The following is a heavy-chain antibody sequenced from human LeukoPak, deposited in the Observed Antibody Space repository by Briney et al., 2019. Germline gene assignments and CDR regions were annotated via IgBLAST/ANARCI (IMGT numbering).Heavy chain of an antibody. CDR3: GGSTTCYACIDY. Sequence: SESLSLTCTVSGGSISSRTYYWGWIRQPPGKGLVWIGTIYSSGSTNYNPSLKSRVTISIDASKNQFSLNLSSVTAADTAVYYCGGSTTCYACIDYWGQGTLVTVSS. J-gene: IGHJ4*02. CDR1: GGSISSRTYY. CDR2: IYSSGST. D-gene: IGHD2-2*01. V-gene: IGHV4-39*01.